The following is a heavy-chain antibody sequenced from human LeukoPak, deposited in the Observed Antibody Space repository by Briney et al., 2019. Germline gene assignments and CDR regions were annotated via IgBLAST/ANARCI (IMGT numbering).Heavy chain of an antibody. CDR1: GFTFSSYA. CDR2: ISYDGSNK. J-gene: IGHJ6*03. CDR3: ARDPRYYYYYMDV. Sequence: GRSLRLSCAASGFTFSSYAMHWVRQAPGKGLEWVAVISYDGSNKYYADSVKGRFTIPRDNSKNTLYLQMNSLRAEDTAVYYCARDPRYYYYYMDVWGKGTTVTVSS. V-gene: IGHV3-30*01.